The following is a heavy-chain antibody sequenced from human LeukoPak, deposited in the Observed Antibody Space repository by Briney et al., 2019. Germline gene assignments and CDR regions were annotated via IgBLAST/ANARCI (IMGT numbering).Heavy chain of an antibody. V-gene: IGHV3-48*01. Sequence: GGSLRLSCAASGFTFSSYSMNWVRQAPGKGLEWVSYISSSSSTIYYADSVKGRFTISRDNAKNSLYLQMNSLRAEDTAVYYCARVRTGAYDAFDIWGQGTMVTVSS. CDR1: GFTFSSYS. D-gene: IGHD1-14*01. CDR3: ARVRTGAYDAFDI. CDR2: ISSSSSTI. J-gene: IGHJ3*02.